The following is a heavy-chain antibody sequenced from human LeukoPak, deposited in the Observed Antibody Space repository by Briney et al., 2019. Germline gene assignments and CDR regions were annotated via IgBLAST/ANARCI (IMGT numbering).Heavy chain of an antibody. CDR2: INQDGSEM. V-gene: IGHV3-7*01. CDR1: GFTFSNYW. D-gene: IGHD6-13*01. CDR3: TNRAGLATNRPWSFDY. Sequence: PGGSLRLSCEASGFTFSNYWMTWVRQAPGKGPEWVANINQDGSEMNYGDSVKGRFTISRDNTKKSLYLQMSRLRGEDTAVYYCTNRAGLATNRPWSFDYWGQGTLVTVSS. J-gene: IGHJ4*02.